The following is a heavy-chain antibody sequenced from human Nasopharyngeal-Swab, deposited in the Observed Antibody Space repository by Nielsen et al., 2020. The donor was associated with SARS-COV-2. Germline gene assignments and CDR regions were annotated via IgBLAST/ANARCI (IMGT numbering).Heavy chain of an antibody. CDR3: ARLGTESYHYYSLDV. CDR1: GFTFNMYS. D-gene: IGHD1-1*01. V-gene: IGHV3-21*01. Sequence: GESLKISCVTSGFTFNMYSMHWVRQAPGKGLEWVSSISSSSNYIYYGDSVKGRFTISRDNTQKSLYLEMTSLRVEDTAVYYCARLGTESYHYYSLDVWGQGTTVTVSS. J-gene: IGHJ6*02. CDR2: ISSSSNYI.